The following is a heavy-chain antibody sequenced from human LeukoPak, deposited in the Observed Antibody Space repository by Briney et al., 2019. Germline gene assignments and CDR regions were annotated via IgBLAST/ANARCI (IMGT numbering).Heavy chain of an antibody. CDR2: IYYSGST. D-gene: IGHD4-17*01. V-gene: IGHV4-59*08. CDR1: GDSVSSNY. CDR3: ARTGNGDYVYYYYGMDV. Sequence: PSETLSLTCTVSGDSVSSNYWSWIRQPPGKGREASGYIYYSGSTNYNPSLKSRVTISVDTSKNQFSLKLSSVTAADTAVYYCARTGNGDYVYYYYGMDVWGQGTTVTVSS. J-gene: IGHJ6*02.